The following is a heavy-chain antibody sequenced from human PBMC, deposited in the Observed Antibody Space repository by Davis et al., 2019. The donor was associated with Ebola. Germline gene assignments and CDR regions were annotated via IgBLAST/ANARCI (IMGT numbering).Heavy chain of an antibody. CDR1: GGSVISGSYY. Sequence: PSETLSLTCTVSGGSVISGSYYWSWIRQPPGKGLEWIGYIYYSGGTNYNPSLKSRVTISLDTSKNQFSLKLRSLTAADTAVYYCARDTGTYVDFWGQGALVTVSS. D-gene: IGHD1/OR15-1a*01. J-gene: IGHJ4*02. CDR3: ARDTGTYVDF. V-gene: IGHV4-61*01. CDR2: IYYSGGT.